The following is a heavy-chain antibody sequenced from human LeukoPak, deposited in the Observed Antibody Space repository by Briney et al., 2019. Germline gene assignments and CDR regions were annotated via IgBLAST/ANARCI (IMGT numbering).Heavy chain of an antibody. CDR2: ISSSSSYI. CDR1: GFTFSSHN. V-gene: IGHV3-21*01. D-gene: IGHD3-10*01. Sequence: PGGSLRLSCEASGFTFSSHNMNWVRQAPGKGLEWVASISSSSSYIYYVDSVKGRFTISRDNAKNSLYLQMNSLRAEDTAVYYCARVSLPSTSQYGSGSNDFWGQGTLVTVAS. J-gene: IGHJ4*02. CDR3: ARVSLPSTSQYGSGSNDF.